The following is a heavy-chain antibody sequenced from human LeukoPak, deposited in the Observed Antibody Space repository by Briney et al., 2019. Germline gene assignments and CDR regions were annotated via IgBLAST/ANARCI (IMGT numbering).Heavy chain of an antibody. J-gene: IGHJ3*02. CDR2: ISAYNGNT. V-gene: IGHV1-18*01. Sequence: GASVKVSCKASGYTFTSYGISWVRQAPGQGLEWMGWISAYNGNTNYAQKLQGRVTMTTDTSTSTASMELRSLRSDDTAVYYCARLTYYYDSSGYYYPDAFDIWGQGTMVTVSS. D-gene: IGHD3-22*01. CDR3: ARLTYYYDSSGYYYPDAFDI. CDR1: GYTFTSYG.